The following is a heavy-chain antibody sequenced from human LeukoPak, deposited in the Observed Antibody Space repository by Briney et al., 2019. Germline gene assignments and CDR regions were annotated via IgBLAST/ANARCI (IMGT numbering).Heavy chain of an antibody. J-gene: IGHJ5*02. CDR3: ARSDSYTWFDP. Sequence: ASVKVSCKASGGTFSSYAISWVRQAPGQGLEWMGRIIPILGIANYAQKFQGRVTITTDKSTSTAYMELSSLRSEDTAVYYCARSDSYTWFDPWGQGTLVTVSS. V-gene: IGHV1-69*04. CDR1: GGTFSSYA. CDR2: IIPILGIA. D-gene: IGHD2-15*01.